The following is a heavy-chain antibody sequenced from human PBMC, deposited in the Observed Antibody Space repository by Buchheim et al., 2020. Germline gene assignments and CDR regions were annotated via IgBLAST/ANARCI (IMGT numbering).Heavy chain of an antibody. J-gene: IGHJ5*02. CDR2: VHFSGST. D-gene: IGHD1-26*01. CDR1: GFSISNSY. Sequence: QMQLQESGPRLVKPSETLSLTCTVSGFSISNSYWSWIRQPPGKGLEWIGYVHFSGSTNYSPSLKSRVTILLDRSKKQFSLNLRSVTTADTAVYYCARDSGIGGWFDPWGQGAL. V-gene: IGHV4-59*01. CDR3: ARDSGIGGWFDP.